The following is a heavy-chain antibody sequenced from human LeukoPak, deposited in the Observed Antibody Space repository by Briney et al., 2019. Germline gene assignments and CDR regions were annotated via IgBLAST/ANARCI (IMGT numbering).Heavy chain of an antibody. Sequence: ASVKVSCNASGYTFTSYGISWVRQAPGQGLEWMGWISAYNGNTNYAQKLQGRVTMTTDTSTSTAYMELRSLRSDDTAVYYCARWQSLKFEQWLVQDWFDPWGQGTLVTVSS. CDR1: GYTFTSYG. CDR3: ARWQSLKFEQWLVQDWFDP. V-gene: IGHV1-18*04. D-gene: IGHD6-19*01. CDR2: ISAYNGNT. J-gene: IGHJ5*02.